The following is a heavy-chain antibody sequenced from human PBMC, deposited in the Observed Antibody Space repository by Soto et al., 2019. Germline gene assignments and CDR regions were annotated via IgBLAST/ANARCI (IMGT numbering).Heavy chain of an antibody. CDR1: GFTFSSYE. Sequence: GGSLRLSCAASGFTFSSYEMNWVRQAPGKGLEWVSYISSSGSTIYYADSVKGRFTISRDNAKNSLYLQMNSLRAEDTAVYYCARGEAGWSIAARPSDYWGQGTLVTVSS. CDR2: ISSSGSTI. D-gene: IGHD6-6*01. J-gene: IGHJ4*02. CDR3: ARGEAGWSIAARPSDY. V-gene: IGHV3-48*03.